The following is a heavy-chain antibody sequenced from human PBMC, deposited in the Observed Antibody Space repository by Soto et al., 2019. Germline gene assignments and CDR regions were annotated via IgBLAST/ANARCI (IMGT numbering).Heavy chain of an antibody. CDR3: ARDRRSVEQQVVPTARYGMDV. V-gene: IGHV1-69*17. CDR1: TDTFRNYA. D-gene: IGHD2-2*01. Sequence: QVQLVQSGAEVRKPGSSVKVSCKASTDTFRNYAISWVRQAAGQGLEWMGGIIPLFGLTKFAEKFQGRLTIPAYKSTSTVYMELSSLSSGDTAVDYCARDRRSVEQQVVPTARYGMDVWGPGTTVTVSS. CDR2: IIPLFGLT. J-gene: IGHJ6*02.